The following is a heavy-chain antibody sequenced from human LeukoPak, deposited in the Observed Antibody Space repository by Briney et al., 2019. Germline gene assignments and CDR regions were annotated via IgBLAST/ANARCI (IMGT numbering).Heavy chain of an antibody. CDR2: IWYDGSNK. V-gene: IGHV3-33*01. Sequence: GGSLRLSCAASGFTFSSYGMHWVRQAPGKGLEWVAVIWYDGSNKYYADSVKGRFTISRDNSKNTLYLQMNSLRAEDTAVYYCAREAYYDFWSGLDYWGQGTLVTVSS. CDR1: GFTFSSYG. J-gene: IGHJ4*02. CDR3: AREAYYDFWSGLDY. D-gene: IGHD3-3*01.